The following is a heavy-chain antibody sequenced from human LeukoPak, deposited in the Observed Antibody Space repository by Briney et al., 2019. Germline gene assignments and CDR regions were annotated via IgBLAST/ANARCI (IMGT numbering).Heavy chain of an antibody. CDR3: ARGALEILPAGTTHYYGMDV. Sequence: ASVTISCKASGYRFTSYYMHWVRQAPGQGLEWMGIINPSGGSPSYAQKFQGRVTMTSDTSTGTVYLELSSLRPEDTAVYYCARGALEILPAGTTHYYGMDVWGQGTTVTVPS. CDR1: GYRFTSYY. CDR2: INPSGGSP. J-gene: IGHJ6*02. D-gene: IGHD2/OR15-2a*01. V-gene: IGHV1-46*01.